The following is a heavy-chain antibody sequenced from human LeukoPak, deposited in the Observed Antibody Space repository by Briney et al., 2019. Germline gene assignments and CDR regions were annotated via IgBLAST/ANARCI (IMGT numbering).Heavy chain of an antibody. J-gene: IGHJ3*02. CDR2: INQDGSAR. CDR3: ARDCGSDCSQAFDI. Sequence: PGGSLRLSCAASGFTFSDYWMSWVRQAPGKGLEWVANINQDGSARHYRDSLKGRFTISRDNAKNSLYLQMNSLRVEDTAVYYCARDCGSDCSQAFDIWGQGTMVTVSS. V-gene: IGHV3-7*05. D-gene: IGHD2-21*02. CDR1: GFTFSDYW.